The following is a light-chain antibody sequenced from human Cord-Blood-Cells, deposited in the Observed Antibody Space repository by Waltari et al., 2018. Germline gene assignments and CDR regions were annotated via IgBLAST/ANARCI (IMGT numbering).Light chain of an antibody. CDR3: SSYTSSSTLEV. Sequence: QSALTPPASASGSPGQSTTISCTGTRSDVGGSNYFPWYQQHPGKAPKLMIYDVSNRPSGVSNRFSGSKSGNTASLTISGLQAEDEADYYCSSYTSSSTLEVFGGGTKLTVL. V-gene: IGLV2-14*01. CDR2: DVS. J-gene: IGLJ3*02. CDR1: RSDVGGSNY.